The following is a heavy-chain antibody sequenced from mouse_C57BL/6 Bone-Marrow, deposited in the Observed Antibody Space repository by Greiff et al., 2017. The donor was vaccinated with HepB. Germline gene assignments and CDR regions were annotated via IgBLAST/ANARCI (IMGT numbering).Heavy chain of an antibody. Sequence: EVKLVESGGGLVQSGRSLRLSCATSGFTFSDFYMEWVRQAPGKGLEWIAASRNKANDYTTEYSASVKGRFIVSRDTSQSILYLQMNALRAEDTAIYYCARGAISTMPSDYWGQGTTLTVSS. CDR3: ARGAISTMPSDY. D-gene: IGHD2-1*01. V-gene: IGHV7-1*01. J-gene: IGHJ2*01. CDR2: SRNKANDYTT. CDR1: GFTFSDFY.